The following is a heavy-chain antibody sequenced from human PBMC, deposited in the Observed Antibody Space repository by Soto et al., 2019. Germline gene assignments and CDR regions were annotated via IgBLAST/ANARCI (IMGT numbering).Heavy chain of an antibody. D-gene: IGHD3-16*01. CDR1: GYIFVNYG. Sequence: QVQLVQSGDEVRKPGSSVKVSCKASGYIFVNYGIACVRQAPGQGLEWMGWISPYNGNTHYASKVQGRLTMTTDASTSTAYMDLGSLTSDYTAVYYCAMVDNYVTPTPQDVWGQGTTVTVSS. J-gene: IGHJ6*02. CDR2: ISPYNGNT. CDR3: AMVDNYVTPTPQDV. V-gene: IGHV1-18*01.